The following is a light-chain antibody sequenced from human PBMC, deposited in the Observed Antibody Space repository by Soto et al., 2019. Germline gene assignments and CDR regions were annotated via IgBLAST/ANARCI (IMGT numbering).Light chain of an antibody. CDR3: QQYTNWPPLT. CDR2: GAS. V-gene: IGKV3-15*01. CDR1: QSVSSN. Sequence: EIVMTQSPATLSVSPGERATFSCRASQSVSSNLAWYQQKPGQAPRLLIYGASTRATGIPARFSGSGSGTEFTHTISSLQSEDFAVYYCQQYTNWPPLTFGGGTKVEIK. J-gene: IGKJ4*01.